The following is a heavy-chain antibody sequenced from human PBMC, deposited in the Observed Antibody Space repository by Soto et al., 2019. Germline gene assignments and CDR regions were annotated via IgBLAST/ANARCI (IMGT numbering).Heavy chain of an antibody. CDR2: IIPILGIA. CDR3: ARGYCSGGSCHDYYYYYYMDV. D-gene: IGHD2-15*01. Sequence: QVPLVQSGAEVKKPGSSVKVSCKASGGTFSSYTISWVRQAPGQGLEWMGRIIPILGIANYAQKFQGRVTITADKSTSTAYMELSSLRSEDTAVYYCARGYCSGGSCHDYYYYYYMDVWGKGTTVTVSS. J-gene: IGHJ6*03. V-gene: IGHV1-69*02. CDR1: GGTFSSYT.